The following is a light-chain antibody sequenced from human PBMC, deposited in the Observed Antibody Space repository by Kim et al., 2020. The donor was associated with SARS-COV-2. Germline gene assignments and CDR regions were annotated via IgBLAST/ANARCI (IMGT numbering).Light chain of an antibody. J-gene: IGLJ3*02. CDR3: ATWDDSLNGYWV. CDR2: SDN. V-gene: IGLV1-44*01. Sequence: ELTQPPSASGTPGQRVTISCSGSSSNIGSNTVNWYQQLPGTAPKLLIYSDNLRPSGVPDRFSGSKSGTSASLAISGLQSEDEADYFCATWDDSLNGYWVFGGGTKLTVL. CDR1: SSNIGSNT.